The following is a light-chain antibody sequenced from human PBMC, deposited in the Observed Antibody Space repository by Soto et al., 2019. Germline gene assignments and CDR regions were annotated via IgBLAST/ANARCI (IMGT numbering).Light chain of an antibody. CDR3: QQYIFWPPLT. CDR1: QSVNSN. J-gene: IGKJ4*01. Sequence: EMVMTQSPATLSVSPGERATLSCRASQSVNSNLAWYRQKPGQAPRLLISDASTRATGVPARFSGSGYGTEFTLTISSLQSEDSGIYYCQQYIFWPPLTFGGGTKVEIK. CDR2: DAS. V-gene: IGKV3-15*01.